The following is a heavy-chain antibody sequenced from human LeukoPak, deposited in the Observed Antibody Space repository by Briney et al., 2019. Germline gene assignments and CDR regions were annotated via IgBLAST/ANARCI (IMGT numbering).Heavy chain of an antibody. CDR2: INPNSGGT. D-gene: IGHD5-12*01. CDR1: GYTFTGYY. Sequence: ASVKVSCKASGYTFTGYYMHWVRQAPGQELEWMGWINPNSGGTNYAQKFQGRVTMTRDTSISTAYMELSRLRSDDTAVYYCASARGYSGYDYAPTPFDYWGQGTLVTVSS. J-gene: IGHJ4*02. CDR3: ASARGYSGYDYAPTPFDY. V-gene: IGHV1-2*02.